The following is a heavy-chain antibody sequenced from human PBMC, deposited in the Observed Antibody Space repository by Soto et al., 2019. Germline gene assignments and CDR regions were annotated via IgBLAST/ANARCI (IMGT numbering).Heavy chain of an antibody. Sequence: QVQLVQSGPEVKKPGASVKVSCKTSGYNFIRYGITWVRQAPGQGLEWMGWISVDNGRTNYAQKFQGRVTMTTDTSTRTVYMELRSLRSDDTAVYSCASGEGWFDPGARETWSPSPQ. V-gene: IGHV1-18*01. J-gene: IGHJ5*02. CDR3: ASGEGWFDP. CDR1: GYNFIRYG. CDR2: ISVDNGRT.